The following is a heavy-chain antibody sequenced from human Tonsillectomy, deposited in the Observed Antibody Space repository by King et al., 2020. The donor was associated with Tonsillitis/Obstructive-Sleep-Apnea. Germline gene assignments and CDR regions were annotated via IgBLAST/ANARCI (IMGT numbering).Heavy chain of an antibody. D-gene: IGHD2-8*01. CDR3: FNGVDY. CDR2: IYPGDSDT. Sequence: QLVQSGAEVKKPGESLKISCKDSGYTFTSYYIAWVRQMSGKGLEWMGIIYPGDSDTRYSPSFQGQVTISVDNSITTAYLQWSSLKASDTATYYCFNGVDYWGQGTLVTVS. V-gene: IGHV5-51*01. CDR1: GYTFTSYY. J-gene: IGHJ4*02.